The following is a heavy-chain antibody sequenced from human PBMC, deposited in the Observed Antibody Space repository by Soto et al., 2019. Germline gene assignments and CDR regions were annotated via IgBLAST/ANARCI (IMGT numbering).Heavy chain of an antibody. CDR1: GFSLSNARMG. CDR2: IFSNDEK. Sequence: QVTLKESGPVLVKPTETLTLTCTVSGFSLSNARMGVSWIRQPPGKALEWLAHIFSNDEKSYSTSLKSRLTISKDTSKSQVVLTMINMDPVDTATYYCARIPRYSSSWYGMDVWGQGTTVTVYS. J-gene: IGHJ6*02. D-gene: IGHD6-13*01. V-gene: IGHV2-26*01. CDR3: ARIPRYSSSWYGMDV.